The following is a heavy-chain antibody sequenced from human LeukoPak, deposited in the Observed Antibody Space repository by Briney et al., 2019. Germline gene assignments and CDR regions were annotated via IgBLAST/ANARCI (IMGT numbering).Heavy chain of an antibody. D-gene: IGHD4-17*01. CDR3: ARGALGYGADLFDI. CDR1: GYTFTGYY. J-gene: IGHJ3*02. Sequence: ASVKVSFKASGYTFTGYYMHWVRQAPGQGLEWMGWINPNSGGTNYAQKFQGRVTMTRDTSISTAYMELSSLISDDTAVYYCARGALGYGADLFDIWGQGTMVIVSS. V-gene: IGHV1-2*02. CDR2: INPNSGGT.